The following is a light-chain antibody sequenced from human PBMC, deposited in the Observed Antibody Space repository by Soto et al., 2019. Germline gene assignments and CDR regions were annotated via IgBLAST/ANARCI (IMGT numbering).Light chain of an antibody. J-gene: IGKJ4*01. CDR1: QRLSSW. V-gene: IGKV1-12*01. CDR3: QQGSSFPVT. CDR2: AAS. Sequence: DIQMTQSPSSVSASVGDRVTITCRASQRLSSWLSWYQQKPGRAPKLLIYAASTLQSGVSSRFSDSGYGTDFTRTISSLQPEDFATYKCQQGSSFPVTSGGGTKVEVK.